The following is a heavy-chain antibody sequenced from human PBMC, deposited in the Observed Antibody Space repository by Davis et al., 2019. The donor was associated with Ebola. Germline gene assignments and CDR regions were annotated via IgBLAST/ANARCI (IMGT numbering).Heavy chain of an antibody. CDR3: ARPMTGYYTGYGY. CDR1: GYSFTTYW. J-gene: IGHJ4*02. D-gene: IGHD3/OR15-3a*01. Sequence: PGGSLRLSCQGSGYSFTTYWIAWVRQMPGKGLEWMGIIYPGDSDTRYSPSFQGQVAISADNSLSTAYLQWSSLKASDTAMYFCARPMTGYYTGYGYWGQGTLVTVSS. V-gene: IGHV5-51*01. CDR2: IYPGDSDT.